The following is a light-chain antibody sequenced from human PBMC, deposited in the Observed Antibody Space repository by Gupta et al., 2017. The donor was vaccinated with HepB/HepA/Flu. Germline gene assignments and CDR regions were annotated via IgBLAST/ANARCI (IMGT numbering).Light chain of an antibody. Sequence: DIQITQSPSSLSASVGDRVTSTCQASQDISTYLNWYQQKPGQAPKLLIYDASTLETGVPYRFSGSGSGTDFTFTIRSLQPEDVATYYCQQYYNLPLSFGGGTKVE. CDR3: QQYYNLPLS. CDR1: QDISTY. J-gene: IGKJ4*01. V-gene: IGKV1-33*01. CDR2: DAS.